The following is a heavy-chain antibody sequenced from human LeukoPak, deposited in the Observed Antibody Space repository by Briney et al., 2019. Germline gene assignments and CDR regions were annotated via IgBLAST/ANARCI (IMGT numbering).Heavy chain of an antibody. D-gene: IGHD6-13*01. Sequence: SETLSLTCTVSGGSISSYYWSWIRQPPGKGLEWIGYIYYSGTTNYNPSLKSRVTISVDTSKNQFSLKLSSVTAADTAAYYCARGVYIAAAQYGYWGQGTLVTVSS. CDR1: GGSISSYY. CDR2: IYYSGTT. V-gene: IGHV4-59*01. CDR3: ARGVYIAAAQYGY. J-gene: IGHJ4*02.